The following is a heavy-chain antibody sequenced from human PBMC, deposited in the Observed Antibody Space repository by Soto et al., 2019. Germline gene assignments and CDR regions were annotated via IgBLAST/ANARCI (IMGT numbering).Heavy chain of an antibody. J-gene: IGHJ3*02. D-gene: IGHD3-9*01. V-gene: IGHV1-8*01. CDR1: GYTFTSYD. CDR3: ARDLGDFDSEGDAFDI. CDR2: MNPNSGNT. Sequence: ASVKVSCKASGYTFTSYDINWVRQATGQGLEWMGWMNPNSGNTGYAQKFQGRVTMTRNTSISTAYMELSSLRTDDTAVYYCARDLGDFDSEGDAFDIWGQGTMVTVSS.